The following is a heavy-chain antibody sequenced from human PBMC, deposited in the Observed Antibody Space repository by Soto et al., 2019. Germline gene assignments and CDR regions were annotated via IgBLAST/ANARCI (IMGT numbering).Heavy chain of an antibody. CDR1: GHTSRSYA. V-gene: IGHV1-69*01. Sequence: QVQLVQSGAEVKEPGSSVKVSCKASGHTSRSYAISWVRQAPGQGLEWMGGIIPAFQTAMSAQKLKGRLTNTADESTLSADDFTRTVYMELSSLTFQDTAVDYGARSRAGADFFDFWGQGALVIVSS. J-gene: IGHJ4*02. CDR3: ARSRAGADFFDF. D-gene: IGHD3-3*01. CDR2: IIPAFQTA.